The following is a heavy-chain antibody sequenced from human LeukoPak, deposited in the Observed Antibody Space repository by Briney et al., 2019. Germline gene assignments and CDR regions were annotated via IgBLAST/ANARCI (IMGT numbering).Heavy chain of an antibody. CDR3: ARGGYYGSGNDFRFDP. D-gene: IGHD3-10*01. CDR2: IYYSGST. Sequence: PSETLSLTCTVSGGSISSGSYYWSWIRQPPGKGLEWIGYIYYSGSTNYKPSLKSRVTISVDTSKNQFSLKLSSVTAADTAVYYCARGGYYGSGNDFRFDPWGQGTLVTVSS. J-gene: IGHJ5*02. V-gene: IGHV4-61*01. CDR1: GGSISSGSYY.